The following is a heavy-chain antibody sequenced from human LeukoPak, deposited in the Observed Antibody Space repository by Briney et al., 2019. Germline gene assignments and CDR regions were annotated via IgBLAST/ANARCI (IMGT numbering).Heavy chain of an antibody. J-gene: IGHJ6*03. CDR3: ATDRPSSAKVGSRGYYYYYTDV. V-gene: IGHV1-2*02. CDR1: GYTFTGYY. Sequence: ASVKVSCKASGYTFTGYYMHWVRQAPGQGLEWMGWINPNSGGTNYAQKFQGRVTMTRDTSISTAYMELSSLRSEDTAVYYCATDRPSSAKVGSRGYYYYYTDVWGKGTTVTVSS. CDR2: INPNSGGT. D-gene: IGHD2-2*01.